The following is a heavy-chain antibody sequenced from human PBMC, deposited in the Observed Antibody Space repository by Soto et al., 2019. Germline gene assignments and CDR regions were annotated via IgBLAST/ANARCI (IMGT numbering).Heavy chain of an antibody. CDR3: GAGRRGDYYYGMDV. CDR1: GFTFSSYA. Sequence: PGGSLRLSCAASGFTFSSYAMSWVRQAPGKGLEWVSAISVSGGSTYYADSVKGRFTISRDNSKNTLYLQMNSLRAEDTAVYYGGAGRRGDYYYGMDVGGQGTTVTVSS. V-gene: IGHV3-23*01. D-gene: IGHD3-10*01. CDR2: ISVSGGST. J-gene: IGHJ6*02.